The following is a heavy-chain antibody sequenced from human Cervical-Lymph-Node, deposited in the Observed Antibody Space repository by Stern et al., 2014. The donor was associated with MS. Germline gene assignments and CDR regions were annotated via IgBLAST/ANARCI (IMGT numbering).Heavy chain of an antibody. CDR3: ARGTRYGGYQYYFDY. Sequence: QITLKESGPALVKPTQTLTLTCTFSGFSLSTSAMCVSWIRQPPGKALEWLALVDWDDDRYYSTSLKTRLTISKDTSKSQVVLTMTNMDPADTATYYCARGTRYGGYQYYFDYWGPGTLVTVSS. CDR1: GFSLSTSAMC. V-gene: IGHV2-70*13. CDR2: VDWDDDR. J-gene: IGHJ4*02. D-gene: IGHD5-12*01.